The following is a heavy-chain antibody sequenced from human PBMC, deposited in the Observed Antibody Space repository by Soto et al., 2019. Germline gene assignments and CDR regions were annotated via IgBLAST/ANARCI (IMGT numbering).Heavy chain of an antibody. V-gene: IGHV3-23*01. CDR3: ANDGYTHGQPDY. CDR2: ISGSAGSR. D-gene: IGHD5-18*01. J-gene: IGHJ4*02. Sequence: EVQLLESGGGLVQPGGSLRLSCAAPGFIFRNYAMSWVRQAPGKGLEWVSAISGSAGSRYYADSVKGRFTISRDNSKNTLYLQMNRLMAEDTAVYSCANDGYTHGQPDYWGQGTLVTVSS. CDR1: GFIFRNYA.